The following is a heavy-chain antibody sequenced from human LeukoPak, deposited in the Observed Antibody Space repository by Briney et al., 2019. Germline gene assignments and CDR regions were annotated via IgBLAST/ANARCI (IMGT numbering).Heavy chain of an antibody. Sequence: GGSLRLSCAASGFTFSSYGMHWVRQAPGKGLEWVAVISYDGSNKYYADSVKGRFTISRDNSKNTLYLQMNSLRAEDTAVYYCARPFMGVGGTRAGWVEPWGQGTLGTVSS. V-gene: IGHV3-30*03. J-gene: IGHJ5*02. CDR1: GFTFSSYG. CDR2: ISYDGSNK. D-gene: IGHD6-19*01. CDR3: ARPFMGVGGTRAGWVEP.